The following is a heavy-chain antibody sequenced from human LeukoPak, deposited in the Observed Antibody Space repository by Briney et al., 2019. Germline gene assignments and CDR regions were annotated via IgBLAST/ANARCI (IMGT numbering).Heavy chain of an antibody. CDR1: TYSFTSYG. Sequence: GASVTVSCTVSTYSFTSYGDSWAWQAPGQGLEWMGWISAYNGNTNYAQKLQGRVTMTTDTSTSTAYMELRSLRSDATAVYYCARCITGSDNDIDYWGQGTLVTVSP. J-gene: IGHJ4*02. V-gene: IGHV1-18*01. D-gene: IGHD2-21*01. CDR3: ARCITGSDNDIDY. CDR2: ISAYNGNT.